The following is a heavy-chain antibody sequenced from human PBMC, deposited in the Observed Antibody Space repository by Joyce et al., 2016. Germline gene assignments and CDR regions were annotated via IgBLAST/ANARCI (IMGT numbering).Heavy chain of an antibody. D-gene: IGHD2-8*01. Sequence: EVQLVESGGGLVKPGGSLRLSCAASGFTLCSYSMSWVRQAPWKGLEWVSSLSSSSSYIKYTDSVKGLFTISRDNAKNSLYLQMNSLRVEDTAVYYCARSSYTNGIFDYWGQGTLVTVSS. V-gene: IGHV3-21*01. CDR2: LSSSSSYI. CDR3: ARSSYTNGIFDY. J-gene: IGHJ4*02. CDR1: GFTLCSYS.